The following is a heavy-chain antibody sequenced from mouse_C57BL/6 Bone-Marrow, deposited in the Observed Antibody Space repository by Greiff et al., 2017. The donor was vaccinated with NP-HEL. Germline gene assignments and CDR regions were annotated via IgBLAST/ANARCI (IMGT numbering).Heavy chain of an antibody. D-gene: IGHD2-10*01. J-gene: IGHJ3*01. V-gene: IGHV1-64*01. CDR3: ARTKILLRGFAH. CDR2: IHPNSGST. CDR1: GYTFTSYW. Sequence: QVQLQQPGAELVKPGASVKLSCKASGYTFTSYWMHWVKQRPGQGLEWIGMIHPNSGSTNYNEKFKSKATLTVDKSYSTAYMQLSSLTSYESAVYYCARTKILLRGFAHWGQGTLVTVSA.